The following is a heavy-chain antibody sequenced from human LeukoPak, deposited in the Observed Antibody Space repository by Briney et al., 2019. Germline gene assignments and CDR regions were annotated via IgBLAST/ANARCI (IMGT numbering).Heavy chain of an antibody. CDR3: ARHSIAAAGFFDY. V-gene: IGHV4-39*01. D-gene: IGHD6-13*01. CDR2: IYYSGST. J-gene: IGHJ4*02. CDR1: GGSISSSSYY. Sequence: SETLSLTYTVSGGSISSSSYYWGWIRQPPGTGLEWIGSIYYSGSTYYNPSLKSRVTISVDTSKNQFSLKLSSVTAADTAVYYCARHSIAAAGFFDYWGQGTLVTVSS.